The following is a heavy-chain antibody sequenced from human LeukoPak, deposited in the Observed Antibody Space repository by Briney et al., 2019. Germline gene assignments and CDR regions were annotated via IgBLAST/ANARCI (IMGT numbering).Heavy chain of an antibody. V-gene: IGHV3-66*01. Sequence: GGSLRLSWAASGFTVSSNYMSWVRQAPGKGLEWVSVIYSGGSTYYADSVKGRFTISRDNSKNTLYLQMNSLRAEDTAVYYCARGHSSWPHYYYYGMDVWGQGTTVTVSS. CDR2: IYSGGST. D-gene: IGHD6-13*01. CDR3: ARGHSSWPHYYYYGMDV. CDR1: GFTVSSNY. J-gene: IGHJ6*02.